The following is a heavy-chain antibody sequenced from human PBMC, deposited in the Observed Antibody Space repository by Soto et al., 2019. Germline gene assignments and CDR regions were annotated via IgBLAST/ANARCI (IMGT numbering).Heavy chain of an antibody. CDR1: GFTFGSYG. Sequence: EVQLLESGGGLVQPGGSLRLSCAASGFTFGSYGMTWVRQAPGKGLECVSGITAATGTTYYADSVKGRFTISRDLSTNTLFLLMNSLRAADSAVYYCAKAKGRSNFYYSGLDVWGQGTTVTVSS. CDR3: AKAKGRSNFYYSGLDV. J-gene: IGHJ6*02. V-gene: IGHV3-23*01. D-gene: IGHD1-26*01. CDR2: ITAATGTT.